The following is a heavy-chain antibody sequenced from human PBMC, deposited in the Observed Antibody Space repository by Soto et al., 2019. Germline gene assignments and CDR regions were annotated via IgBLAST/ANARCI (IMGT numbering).Heavy chain of an antibody. Sequence: ITLKESGPTLVNPTQTLTLTCTFSGFSLSTSGVGVGWIRQPPGKALEWLALIYCDDDTRYNPYLNSRLTITVDTSKNQGGFTITIIDPVDTATYYCSQADSSGWFIGMDVWGQGTTVTESS. D-gene: IGHD6-19*01. J-gene: IGHJ6*02. CDR3: SQADSSGWFIGMDV. CDR2: IYCDDDT. V-gene: IGHV2-5*02. CDR1: GFSLSTSGVG.